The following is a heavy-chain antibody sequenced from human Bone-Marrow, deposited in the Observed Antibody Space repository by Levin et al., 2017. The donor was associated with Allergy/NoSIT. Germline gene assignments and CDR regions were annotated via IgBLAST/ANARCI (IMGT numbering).Heavy chain of an antibody. V-gene: IGHV1-8*01. D-gene: IGHD2-15*01. J-gene: IGHJ6*02. Sequence: GESLKISCKASGYTFTSYDINWVRQATGQGLEWMGWMNPNSGNTGYAQKFQGRVTMTRNTSISTAYMELSSLRSEDTAVYYCARGRTELVVAATQEPGNYYYYGMDVWGQGTTVTVSS. CDR1: GYTFTSYD. CDR2: MNPNSGNT. CDR3: ARGRTELVVAATQEPGNYYYYGMDV.